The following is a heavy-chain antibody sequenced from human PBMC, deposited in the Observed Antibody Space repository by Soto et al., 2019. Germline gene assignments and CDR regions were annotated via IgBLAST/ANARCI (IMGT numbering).Heavy chain of an antibody. D-gene: IGHD3-10*01. J-gene: IGHJ4*02. CDR3: AREARGSYFDY. V-gene: IGHV4-61*02. CDR1: GGSISSLDYY. Sequence: SETLSLTCTVSGGSISSLDYYWSWIRQPPGKGLEWIGRIYTSGSTNYNPSLKSRVTMSVDTSKNQFSLKLSSVTAADTAVYYCAREARGSYFDYWGQGTLVTVSS. CDR2: IYTSGST.